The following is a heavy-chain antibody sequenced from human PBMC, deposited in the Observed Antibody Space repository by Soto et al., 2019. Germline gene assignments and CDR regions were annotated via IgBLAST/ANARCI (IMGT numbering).Heavy chain of an antibody. Sequence: SSETLSLTCAVYGGSFSGYYWSWIRQPPGKGLEWIGETNHSGSTNYNPSLKSRVTISVDTSKNQFSLKLSSVTAADTAVYYCARGRWLQLVRYNWFDPWGQGTLVTVSS. J-gene: IGHJ5*02. CDR2: TNHSGST. V-gene: IGHV4-34*01. CDR3: ARGRWLQLVRYNWFDP. CDR1: GGSFSGYY. D-gene: IGHD5-12*01.